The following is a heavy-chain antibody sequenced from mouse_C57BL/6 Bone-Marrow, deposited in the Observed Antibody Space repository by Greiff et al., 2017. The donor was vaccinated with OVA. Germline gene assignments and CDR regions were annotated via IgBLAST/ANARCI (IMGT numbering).Heavy chain of an antibody. CDR2: INPYNGGT. J-gene: IGHJ4*01. V-gene: IGHV1-19*01. Sequence: EVQLQQSGPVLVKPGASVKMSCKASGYTFTDYYMNWVKQSHGKSLEWIGVINPYNGGTSYNQKFKGKATLTVDKSSSTAYMELNSLTSEDSAVYYCARDSYAMDYWGQGTSVTVSS. CDR1: GYTFTDYY. CDR3: ARDSYAMDY.